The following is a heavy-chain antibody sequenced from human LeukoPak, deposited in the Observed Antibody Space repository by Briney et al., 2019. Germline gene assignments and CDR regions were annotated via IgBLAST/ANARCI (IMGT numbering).Heavy chain of an antibody. D-gene: IGHD3-10*01. V-gene: IGHV1-24*01. CDR3: ATVTMVRGVILFDY. CDR2: FDPEDGET. CDR1: GYTLTELS. J-gene: IGHJ4*02. Sequence: ASVKVSCKVSGYTLTELSMHWVRQAPGKGLEWMGGFDPEDGETIYAQKFQGRVTMTEDTSTDTAYMELSSLRSEDTAVYYCATVTMVRGVILFDYWGQGTLVTVSS.